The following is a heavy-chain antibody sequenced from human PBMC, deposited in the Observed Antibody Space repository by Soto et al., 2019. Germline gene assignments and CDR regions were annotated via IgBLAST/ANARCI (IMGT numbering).Heavy chain of an antibody. V-gene: IGHV4-39*07. D-gene: IGHD3-22*01. J-gene: IGHJ4*02. CDR2: MSYSGTT. CDR1: GGSICSSTSY. CDR3: ARDRLRGYDSSGFYS. Sequence: SETLSLTCTVSGGSICSSTSYWCWIRQPPGKGLEWIASMSYSGTTYYKPSLKSRVTISLDTSKNQFSLKLRSLKSDDTAIYYCARDRLRGYDSSGFYSWGQGTMVTVSS.